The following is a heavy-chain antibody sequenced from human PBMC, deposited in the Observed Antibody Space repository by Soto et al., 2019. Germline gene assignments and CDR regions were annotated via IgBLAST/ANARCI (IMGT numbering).Heavy chain of an antibody. J-gene: IGHJ5*02. CDR1: GGTFSSYA. D-gene: IGHD3-22*01. CDR2: IIPIFGTA. CDR3: ARTGPLYYYDSSGPLRDWFDP. Sequence: ASVKVSCKASGGTFSSYAISWVRQAPGQGLEWMGGIIPIFGTANYAQKFQGRVTITADESTSTAYMELSSLRSEDTAVYYCARTGPLYYYDSSGPLRDWFDPWG. V-gene: IGHV1-69*13.